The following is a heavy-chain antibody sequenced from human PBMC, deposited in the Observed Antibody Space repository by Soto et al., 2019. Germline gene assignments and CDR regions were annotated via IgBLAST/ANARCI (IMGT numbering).Heavy chain of an antibody. V-gene: IGHV4-59*01. CDR3: ARAPMVITRSYFDL. Sequence: PSETLSLTCTVSGGSISNFYWSWVRQPPGKGLGWVGYIFDSGTPNYNTSLKSRASISLDTSMKQLSLKLTSVTAADTAVYFCARAPMVITRSYFDLWGQGTPVTVSS. CDR2: IFDSGTP. J-gene: IGHJ4*02. D-gene: IGHD2-21*01. CDR1: GGSISNFY.